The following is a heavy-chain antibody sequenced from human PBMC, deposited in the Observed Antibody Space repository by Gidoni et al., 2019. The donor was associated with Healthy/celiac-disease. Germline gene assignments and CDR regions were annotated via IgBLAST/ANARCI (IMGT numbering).Heavy chain of an antibody. Sequence: VSYISSSGSTIYYADSVKGRFTISRDNAKNSLYLQMNSLRAEDTAVYYCARDGPIPVHYYYYMDVWGKGTTVTVSS. CDR3: ARDGPIPVHYYYYMDV. J-gene: IGHJ6*03. CDR2: ISSSGSTI. V-gene: IGHV3-11*01.